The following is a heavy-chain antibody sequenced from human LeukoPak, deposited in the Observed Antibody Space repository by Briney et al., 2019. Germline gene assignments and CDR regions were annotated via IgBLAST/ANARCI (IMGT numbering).Heavy chain of an antibody. CDR3: ARQPFDY. CDR1: GFTFSTYW. V-gene: IGHV3-7*01. CDR2: IKGDVSDK. J-gene: IGHJ4*02. Sequence: GGSLRLSCAASGFTFSTYWMTWVRQAPGEGLEWVANIKGDVSDKYYVDSVKGRFTISRDNANNSLYLQMNSLRADDTAVYYCARQPFDYWGQGTLVTVSS.